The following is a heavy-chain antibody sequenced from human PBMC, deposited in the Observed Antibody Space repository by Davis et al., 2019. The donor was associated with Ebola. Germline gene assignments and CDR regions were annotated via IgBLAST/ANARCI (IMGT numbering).Heavy chain of an antibody. CDR2: IHYLGNT. V-gene: IGHV4-59*01. D-gene: IGHD1-26*01. J-gene: IGHJ4*02. CDR3: AREETYSGTYYIDY. Sequence: SETLSLTCTVSGGSINNYFWSWIRQPPGKGLEWIGNIHYLGNTNYNPSLKSRVTISVDMSKNQFSLKLSSVTAADTAVYYCAREETYSGTYYIDYWGQGTLVTVSS. CDR1: GGSINNYF.